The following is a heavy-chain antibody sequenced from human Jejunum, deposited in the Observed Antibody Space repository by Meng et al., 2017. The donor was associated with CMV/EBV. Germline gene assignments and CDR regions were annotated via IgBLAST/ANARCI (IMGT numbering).Heavy chain of an antibody. D-gene: IGHD2-2*01. CDR1: FISCA. CDR3: AKESGQYQMLSYYGLDV. CDR2: SGRSGGDT. Sequence: FISCAMTWVRQAPGKGLEWVSVSGRSGGDTNYADSVKGRFTISRDNSKNTLYLEMSSLRAEDTAIYYCAKESGQYQMLSYYGLDVWGQGTTVTVSS. V-gene: IGHV3-23*01. J-gene: IGHJ6*02.